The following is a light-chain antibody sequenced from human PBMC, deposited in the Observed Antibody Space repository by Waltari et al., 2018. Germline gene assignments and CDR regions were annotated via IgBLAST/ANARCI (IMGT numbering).Light chain of an antibody. Sequence: QTVVTQEPSLTVSPGGTVTLTCASRTGAVTSGYFPSWFQQKPGQAPRPLIYSTSNKHSWTPARFSGSLLGDKAALTLSAVQPEDEAEYYCLLYHSGAQLWVFGGGTKLTVL. CDR2: STS. CDR3: LLYHSGAQLWV. V-gene: IGLV7-43*01. J-gene: IGLJ3*02. CDR1: TGAVTSGYF.